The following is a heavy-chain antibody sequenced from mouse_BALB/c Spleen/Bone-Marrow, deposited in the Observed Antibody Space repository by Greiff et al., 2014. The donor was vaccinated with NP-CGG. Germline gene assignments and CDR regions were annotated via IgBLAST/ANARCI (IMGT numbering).Heavy chain of an antibody. CDR2: IDPFNGGT. CDR1: GYSFTSYY. D-gene: IGHD6-2*01. V-gene: IGHV1S135*01. Sequence: EVKLQESGPELMKPGASVKISCKASGYSFTSYYMHWVKQSHGKSLEWIGYIDPFNGGTRYNQKFKGKATLTVDKSSSTAYMHLSSLTSEDSAVYYCAPLSRYFDVWGAGTTVTVSS. CDR3: APLSRYFDV. J-gene: IGHJ1*01.